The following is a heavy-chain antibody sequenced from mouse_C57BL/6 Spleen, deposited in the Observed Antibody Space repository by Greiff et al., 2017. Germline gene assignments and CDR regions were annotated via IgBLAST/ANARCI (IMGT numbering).Heavy chain of an antibody. J-gene: IGHJ4*01. Sequence: VQLKESGGGLVKPGGSLKLSCAASGFTFSSYTMSWVRQTPEKRLEWVATISGGGGNTYYPDSVKGRFTISRDNAKNTLYLQMSSLRSEDTALYYCARDSFYAMDYWGQGTSVTVSS. V-gene: IGHV5-9*01. CDR1: GFTFSSYT. CDR2: ISGGGGNT. CDR3: ARDSFYAMDY.